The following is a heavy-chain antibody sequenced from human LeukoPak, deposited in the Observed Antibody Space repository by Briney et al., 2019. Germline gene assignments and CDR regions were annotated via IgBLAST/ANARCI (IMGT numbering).Heavy chain of an antibody. V-gene: IGHV1-18*01. D-gene: IGHD3-10*01. Sequence: GVSVKVSCKASGYTFTSYGISWVRQAPGQGLEWMGWISAYNGNTNYAQKLQGRVTMTTDTSTSTAYMELRSLRSDDTAVYYCARGPYGSGSYYKFDYWGQGTLATVSS. CDR3: ARGPYGSGSYYKFDY. J-gene: IGHJ4*02. CDR1: GYTFTSYG. CDR2: ISAYNGNT.